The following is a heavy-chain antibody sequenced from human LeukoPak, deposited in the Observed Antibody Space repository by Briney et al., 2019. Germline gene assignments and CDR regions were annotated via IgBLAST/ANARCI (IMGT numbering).Heavy chain of an antibody. D-gene: IGHD2-2*01. CDR1: GFTFSSYG. CDR3: AKSGYCSSTSCYAPYYFDY. V-gene: IGHV3-33*06. J-gene: IGHJ4*02. Sequence: GGSLRLSCAASGFTFSSYGMHWVRQAPGKGLEWVAVIWYDGSNKYYADSVKGRFTISRDNSKNTLYLQMNSLRAEDTAVYYCAKSGYCSSTSCYAPYYFDYWGQGTLVTVSS. CDR2: IWYDGSNK.